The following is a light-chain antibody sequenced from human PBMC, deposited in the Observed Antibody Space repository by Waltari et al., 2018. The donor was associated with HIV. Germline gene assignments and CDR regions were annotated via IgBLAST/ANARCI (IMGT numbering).Light chain of an antibody. CDR2: DAS. Sequence: EIVLTQSPATLSLSPGERATLSCRASQSVSSYLAWYHQNPGQAPRLLIYDASNRATGIPARFSGSGSGTDFTLTISSLEPEDFAVYYCQQRSNWPTFGGGTKVEIK. V-gene: IGKV3-11*01. CDR3: QQRSNWPT. CDR1: QSVSSY. J-gene: IGKJ4*01.